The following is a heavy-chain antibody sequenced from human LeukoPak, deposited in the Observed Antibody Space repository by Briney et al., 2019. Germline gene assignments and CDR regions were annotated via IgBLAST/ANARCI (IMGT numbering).Heavy chain of an antibody. D-gene: IGHD2-15*01. CDR1: GGSISSSSYY. CDR2: IYYTGST. V-gene: IGHV4-39*07. Sequence: SETLSLTCTVSGGSISSSSYYWGWLRQPPGTGLEWIGSIYYTGSTYYNPSLKSRVTISVDTSKNQFSLKLSSVTAADTAVYYCARDRGVVAATYWFDPWGQGTLVTVSS. CDR3: ARDRGVVAATYWFDP. J-gene: IGHJ5*02.